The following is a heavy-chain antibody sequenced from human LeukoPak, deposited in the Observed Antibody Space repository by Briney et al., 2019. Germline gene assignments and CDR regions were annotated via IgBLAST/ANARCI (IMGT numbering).Heavy chain of an antibody. J-gene: IGHJ4*02. D-gene: IGHD5-18*01. CDR2: ISSSSSTI. CDR1: GFTFSSYS. Sequence: PGGSLRLSCAASGFTFSSYSMNWVRQAPGKGLEWVSYISSSSSTIYYADSVKGRFTISRDNAKNSLYLQMNSLRAEDTAVYYCARASDTANGGFDYWGQGTLVTVSS. CDR3: ARASDTANGGFDY. V-gene: IGHV3-48*04.